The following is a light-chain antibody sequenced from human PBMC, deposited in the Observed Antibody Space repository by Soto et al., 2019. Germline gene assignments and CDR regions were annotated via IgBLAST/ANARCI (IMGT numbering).Light chain of an antibody. CDR2: GAS. J-gene: IGKJ1*01. V-gene: IGKV3-20*01. CDR3: QQYGSSPRT. CDR1: QSVSSN. Sequence: IVLTQSPATLSLSPGERATLSCRASQSVSSNLAWYQQKPGQAPRLLIYGASSRATGIPDRFRGSGSGTDFTLTISRLELEDFAVYYCQQYGSSPRTFGQGTKVDIK.